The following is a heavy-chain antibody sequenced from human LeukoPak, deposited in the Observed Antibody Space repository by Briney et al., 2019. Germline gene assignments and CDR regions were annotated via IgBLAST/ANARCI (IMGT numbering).Heavy chain of an antibody. CDR1: GGSVSNYY. Sequence: PSETLSLTCTVSGGSVSNYYWSWIRQPPGKGLEWIGEIYHRGSTNHNPSLQSRVTISVDKSKNQFSLKLSSVTAADTAVYYCARFEWEWELNYWGQGTLVTVSS. V-gene: IGHV4-34*01. J-gene: IGHJ4*02. D-gene: IGHD1-26*01. CDR2: IYHRGST. CDR3: ARFEWEWELNY.